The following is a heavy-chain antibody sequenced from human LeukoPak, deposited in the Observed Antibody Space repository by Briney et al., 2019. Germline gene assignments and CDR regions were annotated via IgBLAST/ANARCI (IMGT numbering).Heavy chain of an antibody. CDR2: ISGSGGST. Sequence: GGSLRLSCAASGFTFSSYGMHWVRQAPGKGLEWVSAISGSGGSTYYADSVKGRFTISRDNSKNTLYLQMNSLRAEDTAVYYCAKDAVDILTGYYDYWGQGTLVTVSS. CDR1: GFTFSSYG. V-gene: IGHV3-23*01. CDR3: AKDAVDILTGYYDY. D-gene: IGHD3-9*01. J-gene: IGHJ4*02.